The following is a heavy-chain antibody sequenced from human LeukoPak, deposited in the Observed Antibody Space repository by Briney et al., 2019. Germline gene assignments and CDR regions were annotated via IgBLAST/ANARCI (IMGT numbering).Heavy chain of an antibody. CDR3: ARGVGATPAFFDY. D-gene: IGHD1-26*01. V-gene: IGHV3-48*04. J-gene: IGHJ4*02. CDR1: GFTFSSYS. CDR2: ISSSSSTI. Sequence: GGSLRLSCAASGFTFSSYSMNWVRQAPGKGLEWVSYISSSSSTIYYADSVKGRFTVSRDNAKNSLYLQMNSLRAEDAAVYYCARGVGATPAFFDYWGQGTLVTVSS.